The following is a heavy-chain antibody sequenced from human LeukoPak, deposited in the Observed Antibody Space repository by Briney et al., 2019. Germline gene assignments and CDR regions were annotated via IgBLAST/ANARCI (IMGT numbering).Heavy chain of an antibody. CDR1: GGSISRYY. CDR3: ARVRWGSSSWYFDY. Sequence: PSETLSLTCTVSGGSISRYYWRWIRQPAGKGLEWIGRIYTSGSTNYNPSLKSRVTMSVDTSKNQFSLKLSSVTAADTAVYYCARVRWGSSSWYFDYWGQGTLVTVSS. V-gene: IGHV4-4*07. D-gene: IGHD6-13*01. J-gene: IGHJ4*02. CDR2: IYTSGST.